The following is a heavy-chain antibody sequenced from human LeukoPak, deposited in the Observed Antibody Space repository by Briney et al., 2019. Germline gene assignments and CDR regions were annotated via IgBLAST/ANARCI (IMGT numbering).Heavy chain of an antibody. D-gene: IGHD6-19*01. V-gene: IGHV3-30-3*01. J-gene: IGHJ4*02. CDR1: GFTFSSYA. CDR3: ASFQGIAVAGTQRDY. CDR2: ISYDGSNK. Sequence: GGSLRLSCAASGFTFSSYAMHWVRQAPGKGLEWVAVISYDGSNKYYADSVKGRFTISRDNSKNTLYLQMNSLRSEDTAVYYCASFQGIAVAGTQRDYWGQGTLVTVSS.